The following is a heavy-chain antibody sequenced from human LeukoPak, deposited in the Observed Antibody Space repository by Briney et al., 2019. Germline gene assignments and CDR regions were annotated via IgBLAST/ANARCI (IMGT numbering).Heavy chain of an antibody. D-gene: IGHD1-20*01. CDR1: GGSFSGYY. Sequence: PSETLSLTCAVYGGSFSGYYWSWIRQPPGKGLEWIGEINHSGSTNYNPSLKSRVTISVDTSKNQFSLKLSSVTAADTAVYHCARDRYNWNRPYYYGMDVWGQGTTVTVSS. J-gene: IGHJ6*02. CDR2: INHSGST. CDR3: ARDRYNWNRPYYYGMDV. V-gene: IGHV4-34*01.